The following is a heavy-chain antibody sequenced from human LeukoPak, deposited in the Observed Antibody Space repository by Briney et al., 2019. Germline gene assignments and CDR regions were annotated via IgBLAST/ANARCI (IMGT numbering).Heavy chain of an antibody. CDR1: GFVFSNSW. CDR3: ARRKEVQTTFDY. V-gene: IGHV3-7*01. Sequence: GGSLRLSCAASGFVFSNSWMGWVRLAPGKGLEWVANIKEDGSETYYVDSVKGRFTISRDNAKNSLDLQMNSLRDEDTAVYYCARRKEVQTTFDYWGQGTLITVSS. D-gene: IGHD4/OR15-4a*01. J-gene: IGHJ4*02. CDR2: IKEDGSET.